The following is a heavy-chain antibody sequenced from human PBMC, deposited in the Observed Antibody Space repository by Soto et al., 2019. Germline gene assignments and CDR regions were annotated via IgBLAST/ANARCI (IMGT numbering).Heavy chain of an antibody. CDR1: GFTFNDYW. Sequence: PGGSLRLSCAASGFTFNDYWMHWVRQAPGQGPLWVSRINMDGRTTTYADSVKGRFTISRDNANNMMYLQMNSLRVEDTAVYYCVRGGPSGGSSNYGSWGQGVLVTVSS. D-gene: IGHD1-26*01. CDR2: INMDGRTT. V-gene: IGHV3-74*01. CDR3: VRGGPSGGSSNYGS. J-gene: IGHJ5*02.